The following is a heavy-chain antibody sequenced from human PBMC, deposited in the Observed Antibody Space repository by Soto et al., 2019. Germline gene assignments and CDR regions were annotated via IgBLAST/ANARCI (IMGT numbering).Heavy chain of an antibody. V-gene: IGHV4-31*03. D-gene: IGHD3-22*01. J-gene: IGHJ6*02. CDR1: GGSISSGGYY. CDR2: IYYSGST. Sequence: SETLPLTCTVSGGSISSGGYYWSWIRQHPGKGLEWIGYIYYSGSTYYNPSLKSRVTISVDTSKNQFSLKLSSVTAADTAVYYCARDSGYYPYGMDVWGQGTTVAVSS. CDR3: ARDSGYYPYGMDV.